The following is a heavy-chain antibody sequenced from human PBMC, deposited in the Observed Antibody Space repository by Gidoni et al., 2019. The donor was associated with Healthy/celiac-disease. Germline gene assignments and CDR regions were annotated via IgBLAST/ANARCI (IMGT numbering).Heavy chain of an antibody. CDR2: INHSGST. J-gene: IGHJ6*02. V-gene: IGHV4-34*01. D-gene: IGHD2-2*01. CDR1: GGSFSGYY. Sequence: QVQLQQWGAGLLKPSETLSLTCAVYGGSFSGYYWSWLRQPPGKGLEWSGEINHSGSTNYNPSLKSRFTISVDTSKNQFSLKLSSVTAADTAVYYCARGRIVVVPAAMRPAYYYGMDVWGQGTTVTVSS. CDR3: ARGRIVVVPAAMRPAYYYGMDV.